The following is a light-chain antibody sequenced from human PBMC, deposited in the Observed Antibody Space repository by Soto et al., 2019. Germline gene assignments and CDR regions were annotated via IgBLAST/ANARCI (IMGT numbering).Light chain of an antibody. CDR1: QSLTNNY. CDR3: QQYGSSLPVT. CDR2: AAS. V-gene: IGKV3-20*01. J-gene: IGKJ4*01. Sequence: EIVLTQSPGTLSLSPGERATLSCRASQSLTNNYLAWYQQKPGQAPRLLLYAASSRATGIPDRFSGSGSETDFTLTISRLEPEVFAVYYCQQYGSSLPVTFGGGTNVEIK.